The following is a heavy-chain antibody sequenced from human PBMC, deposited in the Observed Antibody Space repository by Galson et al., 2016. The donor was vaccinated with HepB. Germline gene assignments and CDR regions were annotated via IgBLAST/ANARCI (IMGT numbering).Heavy chain of an antibody. D-gene: IGHD3/OR15-3a*01. CDR1: GFTFSDYY. Sequence: LRLSCAASGFTFSDYYMSWTRQAPGKGLEWVSYISSRGETIYYTDSVKGRFTISRDNAKNSLYLQLNSLRAEDTAVYYCARAGLDFGLVHFYWGQGALVTVSS. J-gene: IGHJ1*01. V-gene: IGHV3-11*01. CDR3: ARAGLDFGLVHFY. CDR2: ISSRGETI.